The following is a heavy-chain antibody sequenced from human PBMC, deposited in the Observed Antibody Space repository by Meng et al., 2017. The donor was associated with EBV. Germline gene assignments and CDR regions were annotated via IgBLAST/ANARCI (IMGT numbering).Heavy chain of an antibody. Sequence: QVQLVQSAAEVKKPGSSVKVSCKTSGGPFRNYAISWVRQAPGQGLEWLGGFLPTLGAPNYAQKFHGRVSITADEFTSTHYMDLSSLRSEDTAVYYCASESGRGYTPDYWGQGTLVTVSS. V-gene: IGHV1-69*01. J-gene: IGHJ4*02. CDR1: GGPFRNYA. CDR2: FLPTLGAP. D-gene: IGHD3-10*01. CDR3: ASESGRGYTPDY.